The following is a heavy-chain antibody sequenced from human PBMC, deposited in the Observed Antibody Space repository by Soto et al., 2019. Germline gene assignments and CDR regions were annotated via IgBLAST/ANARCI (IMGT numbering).Heavy chain of an antibody. J-gene: IGHJ3*02. CDR2: INYSGET. V-gene: IGHV4-39*01. Sequence: PSETRSLTCTLSGDSISNTNYFFAWILQPPGKGLEWIGTINYSGETYYNPSLTGRVTISVAASMNQVSLDMRSVAAADTTVYYCARQIGRGLWAFDIWGQGTMVTVSS. CDR3: ARQIGRGLWAFDI. CDR1: GDSISNTNYF. D-gene: IGHD3-10*01.